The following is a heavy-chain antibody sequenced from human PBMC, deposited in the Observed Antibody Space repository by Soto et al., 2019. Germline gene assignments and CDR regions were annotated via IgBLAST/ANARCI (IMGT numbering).Heavy chain of an antibody. CDR2: IYWDDGK. D-gene: IGHD3-9*01. CDR1: GFSLSSSGVG. J-gene: IGHJ4*02. Sequence: SGPTLVNPTQTVTLTCTFSGFSLSSSGVGVAWIRQPPGKALEWLALIYWDDGKRYSPSLTTRLNITKDTSKNQVVLTLTNVDRMDTATYYCAHRPASGISTGYYPFDYWDQQSRVTGSS. CDR3: AHRPASGISTGYYPFDY. V-gene: IGHV2-5*02.